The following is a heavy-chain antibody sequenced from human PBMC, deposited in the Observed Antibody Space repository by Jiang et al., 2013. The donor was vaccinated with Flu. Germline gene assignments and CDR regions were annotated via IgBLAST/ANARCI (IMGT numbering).Heavy chain of an antibody. Sequence: RLSCAASGFTFSSYAMTWVRQASREGGVEWVSAISGGGGDTNYADSVKGRFTISRDNFKNTLYLQMNSLRAEDTAIYYCAKDWGYGSGSYFPHYWGQGTLVTVSS. V-gene: IGHV3-23*01. CDR1: GFTFSSYA. D-gene: IGHD3-10*01. CDR3: AKDWGYGSGSYFPHY. J-gene: IGHJ4*02. CDR2: ISGGGGDT.